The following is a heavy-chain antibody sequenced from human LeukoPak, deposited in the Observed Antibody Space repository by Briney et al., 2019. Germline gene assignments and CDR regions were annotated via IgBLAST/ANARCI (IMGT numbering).Heavy chain of an antibody. D-gene: IGHD4-17*01. CDR2: MNPNSGNT. Sequence: GASVKVSCKASGGTFSSYAISWVRQAPGQGLEWMGWMNPNSGNTGYAQEFQGRVTMTRNTSISTAYMELSSLRSEDTAVYYCARGRNGDYVDYWGQGTLVTVSS. CDR3: ARGRNGDYVDY. V-gene: IGHV1-8*02. J-gene: IGHJ4*02. CDR1: GGTFSSYA.